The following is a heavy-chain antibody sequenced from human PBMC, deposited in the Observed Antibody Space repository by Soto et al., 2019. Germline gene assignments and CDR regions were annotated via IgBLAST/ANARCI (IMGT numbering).Heavy chain of an antibody. Sequence: SETLSLTCAVYGGSFSGYYWSWIRQPPGKGLEWIGEINHSGSTNYNPSLKSRVTISVDTSKNQFSLKLSSVTAADTAVYYCARDPRGSYYDYYFDYWGQGTLVTVSS. J-gene: IGHJ4*02. V-gene: IGHV4-34*01. CDR3: ARDPRGSYYDYYFDY. CDR1: GGSFSGYY. CDR2: INHSGST. D-gene: IGHD1-26*01.